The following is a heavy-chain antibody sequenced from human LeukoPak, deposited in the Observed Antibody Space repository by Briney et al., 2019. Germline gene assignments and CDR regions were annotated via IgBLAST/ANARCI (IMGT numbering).Heavy chain of an antibody. CDR3: ARDRDAF. D-gene: IGHD3-10*01. V-gene: IGHV3-53*01. Sequence: GGSLRLSCAASGFTFSSYEMNWVRQAPGKGLEWVSVIYSGGTTNSADSVKGRFTISRDKSKNTLYLLMNSLRAEDTAVYYCARDRDAFWGQGTLVTVSS. CDR2: IYSGGTT. J-gene: IGHJ4*02. CDR1: GFTFSSYE.